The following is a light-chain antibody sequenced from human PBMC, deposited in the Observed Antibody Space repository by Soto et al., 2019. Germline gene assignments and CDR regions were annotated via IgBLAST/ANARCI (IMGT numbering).Light chain of an antibody. CDR1: QSVLYSSNNKRY. CDR2: WAS. CDR3: QQYYSTPYT. V-gene: IGKV4-1*01. J-gene: IGKJ2*01. Sequence: DIVMTQSPDSLAVSLGERATINCKSSQSVLYSSNNKRYSAWYQQKPGQPPRLLIYWASTRESGVPDRFSGSGSGTDFTLTISSLQAEDVAVYYCQQYYSTPYTFGQGTKLEI.